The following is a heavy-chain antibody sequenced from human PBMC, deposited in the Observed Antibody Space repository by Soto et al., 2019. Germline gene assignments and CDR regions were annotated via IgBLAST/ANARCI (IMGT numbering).Heavy chain of an antibody. J-gene: IGHJ3*02. D-gene: IGHD3-10*01. V-gene: IGHV3-7*04. CDR1: GFSFSSYW. CDR2: IKQDGSEK. CDR3: ARGAGSYFRRVVGAFDI. Sequence: GGSLRLSCTASGFSFSSYWMSWVRQAPGKGLEWVANIKQDGSEKYYVDSVKGRFTISRDNAKNSLYLRMNSLRAEDTAVYYCARGAGSYFRRVVGAFDIWSQGTMVTVSS.